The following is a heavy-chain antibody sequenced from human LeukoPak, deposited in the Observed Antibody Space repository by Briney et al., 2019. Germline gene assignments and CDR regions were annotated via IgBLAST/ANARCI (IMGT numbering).Heavy chain of an antibody. Sequence: GASVKVSCKASGGTFSSYAISWVRQAPGQGLEWMGAIIPIFGTANYAQKFQGRVTITTDESTSTAYMELSSLRSEDTAVYYCARAGYFGCLGLDYWGQGTLVTV. V-gene: IGHV1-69*05. CDR3: ARAGYFGCLGLDY. D-gene: IGHD3-9*01. CDR2: IIPIFGTA. CDR1: GGTFSSYA. J-gene: IGHJ4*02.